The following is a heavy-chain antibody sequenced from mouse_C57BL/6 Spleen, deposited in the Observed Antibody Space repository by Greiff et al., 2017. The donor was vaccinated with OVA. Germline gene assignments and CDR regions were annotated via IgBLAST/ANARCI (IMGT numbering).Heavy chain of an antibody. CDR1: GYTFTSYW. CDR3: ARRSDGYYRYYAMDY. Sequence: QVHVKQPGAELVKPGASVKLSCKASGYTFTSYWMQWVKQRPGQGLEWIGEIDPSDSCTNYNQKFKGKATLTVDTSSSTAYMQLSSLTSEDSAVYYCARRSDGYYRYYAMDYWGQGTSVTVSS. D-gene: IGHD2-3*01. V-gene: IGHV1-50*01. CDR2: IDPSDSCT. J-gene: IGHJ4*01.